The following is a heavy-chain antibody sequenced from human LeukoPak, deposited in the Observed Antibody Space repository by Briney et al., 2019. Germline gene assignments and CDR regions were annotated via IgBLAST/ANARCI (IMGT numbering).Heavy chain of an antibody. D-gene: IGHD3-10*01. CDR1: GGSISSGSYY. J-gene: IGHJ5*02. Sequence: SQTLSLTCTVSGGSISSGSYYWSWIRQPAGKGLEWIGRIYTSGSTNYNPSLKSRVTISVDTSKNQFSLKLSSVTAADTAAYYCARDGLLWFGTSWFDPWGQGTLVTVSS. V-gene: IGHV4-61*02. CDR2: IYTSGST. CDR3: ARDGLLWFGTSWFDP.